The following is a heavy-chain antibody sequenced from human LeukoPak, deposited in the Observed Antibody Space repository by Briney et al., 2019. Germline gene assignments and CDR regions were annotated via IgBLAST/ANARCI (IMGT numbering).Heavy chain of an antibody. CDR1: GFTFSSYS. CDR3: ARDPGSWYYFDY. J-gene: IGHJ4*02. Sequence: GGSLRLSCAASGFTFSSYSMNWVRQAPGKGLEWVSSISSSSSYIYYADSVKGRFTISRDNAKNSLYLQMNSLRAEDTAVYYCARDPGSWYYFDYWGQGTLVTGSS. V-gene: IGHV3-21*01. D-gene: IGHD6-13*01. CDR2: ISSSSSYI.